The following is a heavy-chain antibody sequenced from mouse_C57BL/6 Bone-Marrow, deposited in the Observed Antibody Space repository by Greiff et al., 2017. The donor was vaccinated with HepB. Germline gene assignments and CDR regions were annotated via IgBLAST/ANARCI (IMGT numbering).Heavy chain of an antibody. J-gene: IGHJ2*01. Sequence: VQLQQSGPGLVKPSQSLSLTCSVTGYSITSGYYWNWIRQFPGNKLEWMGYISYDGSNNYNPSLKNRISITRDTSKNQFFLKLNSVTTEDTATYYCARQEGGNFDYWGQGTTLTVSS. CDR1: GYSITSGYY. V-gene: IGHV3-6*01. CDR2: ISYDGSN. CDR3: ARQEGGNFDY.